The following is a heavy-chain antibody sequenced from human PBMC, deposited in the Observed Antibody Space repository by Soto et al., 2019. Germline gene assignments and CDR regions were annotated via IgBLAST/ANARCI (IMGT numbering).Heavy chain of an antibody. V-gene: IGHV3-21*06. CDR3: ARDTDPAVVRGGNYYYYAMDV. Sequence: GGSLRLSCSASGFTFSTYSMNWVRQAPGKGLEWVSSISSSSTYIYYADSLKGRFTISRDNAKNSLYLQMNSLGAEDTAVYFCARDTDPAVVRGGNYYYYAMDVWGQGTTVTVSS. J-gene: IGHJ6*02. CDR1: GFTFSTYS. CDR2: ISSSSTYI. D-gene: IGHD2-2*01.